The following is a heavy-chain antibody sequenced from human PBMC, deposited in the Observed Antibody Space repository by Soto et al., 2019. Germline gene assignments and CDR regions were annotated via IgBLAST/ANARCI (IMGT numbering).Heavy chain of an antibody. CDR2: LRGSGGSA. J-gene: IGHJ4*02. CDR3: AKSGYGTAWYRIFDY. V-gene: IGHV3-23*01. D-gene: IGHD6-13*01. Sequence: EVQLLESGGGLVQPGGSLRLSCAASGFTFSSYAMSWARQAPGKGLEWVSTLRGSGGSAYYADSVKGRFTISRDNSKNTLFLQMNTLRDEDTAVYFCAKSGYGTAWYRIFDYWGRGTLVSVSS. CDR1: GFTFSSYA.